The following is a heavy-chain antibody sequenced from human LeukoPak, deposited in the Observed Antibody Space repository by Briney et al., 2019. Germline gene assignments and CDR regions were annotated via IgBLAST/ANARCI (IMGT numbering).Heavy chain of an antibody. V-gene: IGHV3-33*08. D-gene: IGHD4-17*01. J-gene: IGHJ4*02. Sequence: GGSLRLSCAASGFTFSSYWMSWVRQAPGKGLEWVAVIWYDGSNKYYADSVKGRFTISRDNSKNTLYLQMNSLRAEDTAVYYCARDYGDRTFDYWGQGTLVTVSS. CDR2: IWYDGSNK. CDR3: ARDYGDRTFDY. CDR1: GFTFSSYW.